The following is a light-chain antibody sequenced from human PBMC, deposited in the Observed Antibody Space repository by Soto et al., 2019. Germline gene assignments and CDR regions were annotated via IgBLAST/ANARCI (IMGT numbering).Light chain of an antibody. CDR3: MQALQTPYT. Sequence: DIVMTQSPLSLPVTPGEPASISCRSSQSLLHSNGYNYLDWYLQKPGQSPQLLIYLGSNRASGVPDRFSGSGSGNDFTLKISRVEAEDVGFYYCMQALQTPYTFGQGTQLEIK. CDR2: LGS. J-gene: IGKJ2*01. CDR1: QSLLHSNGYNY. V-gene: IGKV2-28*01.